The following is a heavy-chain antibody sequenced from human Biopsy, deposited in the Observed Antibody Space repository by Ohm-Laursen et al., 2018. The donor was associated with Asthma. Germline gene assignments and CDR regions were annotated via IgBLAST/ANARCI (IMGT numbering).Heavy chain of an antibody. V-gene: IGHV1-69*13. Sequence: SVKVSCKSLGGTFNTYVISWVRQAPGQGLEWMGGINSVFGTTTYPQKFQDRVTITSDDSTSTVYMELSSLRSEDTAVYYCARKAGSCISRTCYSLDFWGQGTLVTVSS. CDR2: INSVFGTT. CDR1: GGTFNTYV. CDR3: ARKAGSCISRTCYSLDF. D-gene: IGHD2-2*01. J-gene: IGHJ4*02.